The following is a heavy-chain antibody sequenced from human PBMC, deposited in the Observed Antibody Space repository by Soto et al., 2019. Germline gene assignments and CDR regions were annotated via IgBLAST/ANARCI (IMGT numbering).Heavy chain of an antibody. CDR2: IYAGGGT. J-gene: IGHJ3*02. V-gene: IGHV3-53*01. CDR1: GFAVSDSY. Sequence: EEQLVESGGGLIQPGGSLRLSCAASGFAVSDSYMNWVRQAPGKGLEWVSLIYAGGGTYYAGSVKGRFTISRDNSKNPLYLQMSSLRAEDTAVYYCARQRANEYGDPNDALDIWGQGTMVTVSS. D-gene: IGHD4-17*01. CDR3: ARQRANEYGDPNDALDI.